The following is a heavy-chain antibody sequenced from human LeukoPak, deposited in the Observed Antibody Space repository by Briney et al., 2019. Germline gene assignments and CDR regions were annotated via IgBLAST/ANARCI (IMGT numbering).Heavy chain of an antibody. J-gene: IGHJ4*02. D-gene: IGHD2-21*02. V-gene: IGHV1-2*02. CDR2: INPNSGGT. CDR1: GYTFTGYY. Sequence: GASVKVSCKASGYTFTGYYMHWVRQAPGQGLEWMGWINPNSGGTNYAQKFQGRVTMTRDTSISTAYMELSSLRSEDTAVYYCASESNVVVTAQFDYWGQGTLVTVSS. CDR3: ASESNVVVTAQFDY.